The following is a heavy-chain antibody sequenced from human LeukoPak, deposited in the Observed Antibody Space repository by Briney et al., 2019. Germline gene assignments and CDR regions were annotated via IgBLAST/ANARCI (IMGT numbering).Heavy chain of an antibody. V-gene: IGHV4-61*01. J-gene: IGHJ4*02. Sequence: PSETLSLTCTISGGSISSSSYYWSWIRQPPGKGLEWIGYIYYSGSTNYNPSLKRRVPISVDTSKNQFSLKLSPVTAADTAVYYCARGNWNYVEPPIFDYWGQGTLVTVSS. CDR2: IYYSGST. CDR3: ARGNWNYVEPPIFDY. D-gene: IGHD1-7*01. CDR1: GGSISSSSYY.